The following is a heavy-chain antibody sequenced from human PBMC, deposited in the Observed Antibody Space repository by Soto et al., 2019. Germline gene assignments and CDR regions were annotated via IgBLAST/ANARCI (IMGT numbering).Heavy chain of an antibody. D-gene: IGHD3-3*01. CDR2: ISSSGSTI. CDR1: GFTFSDYY. Sequence: TGGSLRLSCAASGFTFSDYYMSWIRQAPGKGLEWVSYISSSGSTIYYADSVKGRFTISRDNAKNSLYLQMNSLRAEDTAVYYCARDYDFWTPVDYWGQGTLVTVSS. V-gene: IGHV3-11*01. J-gene: IGHJ4*02. CDR3: ARDYDFWTPVDY.